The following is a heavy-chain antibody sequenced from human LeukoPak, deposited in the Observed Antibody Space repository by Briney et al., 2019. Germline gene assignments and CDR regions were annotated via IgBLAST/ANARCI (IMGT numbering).Heavy chain of an antibody. D-gene: IGHD3-10*01. V-gene: IGHV1-8*01. Sequence: GASVKVSCKASGYTFTSYDFNWVRQAPGQGLEWMGWMKPNSGQAGYAQKFLGRVTMTRDTSISTAYMELSSLRSEDTAVYYCARDLGDSDFDYWGQGTLVTVSS. CDR2: MKPNSGQA. J-gene: IGHJ4*02. CDR3: ARDLGDSDFDY. CDR1: GYTFTSYD.